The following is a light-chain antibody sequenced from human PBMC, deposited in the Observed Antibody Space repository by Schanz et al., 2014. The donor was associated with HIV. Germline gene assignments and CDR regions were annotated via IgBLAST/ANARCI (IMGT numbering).Light chain of an antibody. J-gene: IGKJ3*01. Sequence: EIVLTQSPGTLSLSPGERATLSCRASQSLTSRYLAWYLQKPGQAPRLLIYGASSRATGIPDRFSGSGSGTDFTLTISRLEPEDFAVYYCQHYGGSFGPGTKVDAK. V-gene: IGKV3-20*01. CDR1: QSLTSRY. CDR2: GAS. CDR3: QHYGGS.